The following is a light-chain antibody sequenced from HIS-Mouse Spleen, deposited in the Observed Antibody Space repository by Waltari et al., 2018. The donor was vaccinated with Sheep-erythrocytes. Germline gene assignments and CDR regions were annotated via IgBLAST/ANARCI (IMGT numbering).Light chain of an antibody. CDR1: SSDVGGYNY. V-gene: IGLV2-11*01. J-gene: IGLJ2*01. Sequence: QSALTQPRSVSGSPGKSVTLSCTGTSSDVGGYNYVSWYQQHPGKAPKIMIYDVSKRPSGVPDRFSGSKSGNTASLTISGLQAEDEADYYCCSYAGSYTFVVFGGGTKLTVL. CDR2: DVS. CDR3: CSYAGSYTFVV.